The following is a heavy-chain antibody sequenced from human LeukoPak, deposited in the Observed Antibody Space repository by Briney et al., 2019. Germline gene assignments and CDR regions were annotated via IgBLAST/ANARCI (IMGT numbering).Heavy chain of an antibody. Sequence: ASVKVSCKASGYNFTGYYMHWVRQAPGQGLEWMGWIDPNSGGTNYAQKFEGRVTMTGDTSISTAYMELSRLRSDDTAVYYCAGLQYCTNGVCPYYFDNWGQGTLVIVSS. J-gene: IGHJ4*02. D-gene: IGHD2-8*01. CDR3: AGLQYCTNGVCPYYFDN. V-gene: IGHV1-2*02. CDR1: GYNFTGYY. CDR2: IDPNSGGT.